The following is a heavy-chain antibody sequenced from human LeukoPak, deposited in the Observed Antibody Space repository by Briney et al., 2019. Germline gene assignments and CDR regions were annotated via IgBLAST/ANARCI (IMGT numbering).Heavy chain of an antibody. D-gene: IGHD3-22*01. CDR3: ARSYDSSGYYFDY. V-gene: IGHV4-59*01. Sequence: NPSETLSLTCSVSGGPISSYYWSWIRQPPGEGLEWIGNIYYSGSTNYNPSLKSRVTISVDTSKNQFSLKLSSVTAADTAVYYCARSYDSSGYYFDYWGQGTLVTVSS. CDR1: GGPISSYY. J-gene: IGHJ4*02. CDR2: IYYSGST.